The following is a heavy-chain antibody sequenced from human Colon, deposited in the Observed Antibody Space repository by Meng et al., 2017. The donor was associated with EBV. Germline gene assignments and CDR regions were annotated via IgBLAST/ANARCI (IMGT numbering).Heavy chain of an antibody. Sequence: LEVAATGLGKPSAALSPTFTASGASISRSSYYVCWIRQPPGKGLEWIGFIYYSGSTFYNPSLKSRVTVSVDTSKNQFSLKLSAVTAADTAIYYCGRLVKVVAAGESDYWGQGLLVTVSS. J-gene: IGHJ4*02. CDR2: IYYSGST. D-gene: IGHD6-13*01. V-gene: IGHV4-39*01. CDR3: GRLVKVVAAGESDY. CDR1: GASISRSSYY.